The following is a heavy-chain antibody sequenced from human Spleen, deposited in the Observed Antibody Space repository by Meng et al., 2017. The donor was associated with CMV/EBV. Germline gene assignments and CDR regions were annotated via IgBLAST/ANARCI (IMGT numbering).Heavy chain of an antibody. CDR3: VRDQGGESMIAVLIERFGMDV. V-gene: IGHV3-30*04. CDR2: ISYDGSNK. CDR1: GFTFSSYA. Sequence: GESLKISCAASGFTFSSYAMHWVRQAPGKGLEWVAVISYDGSNKYYADSVQGRLTISRDNSKNNLYLQMNSLTVEDTAVYYCVRDQGGESMIAVLIERFGMDVWGQGTTVTVSS. D-gene: IGHD3-22*01. J-gene: IGHJ6*02.